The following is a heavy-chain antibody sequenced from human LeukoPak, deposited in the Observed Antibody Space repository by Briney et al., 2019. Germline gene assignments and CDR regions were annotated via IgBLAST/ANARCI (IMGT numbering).Heavy chain of an antibody. CDR2: IIPIFGTA. J-gene: IGHJ4*02. Sequence: GASVTVSCTASGYTFTNYAMNWVRQAPGQGLEWMGGIIPIFGTANYAQKFQGRVTITADESTSTAYMELSSLRSEDTAVYYCAAGEYSGSYGVDYWGQGTLVTVSS. CDR1: GYTFTNYA. D-gene: IGHD1-26*01. V-gene: IGHV1-69*13. CDR3: AAGEYSGSYGVDY.